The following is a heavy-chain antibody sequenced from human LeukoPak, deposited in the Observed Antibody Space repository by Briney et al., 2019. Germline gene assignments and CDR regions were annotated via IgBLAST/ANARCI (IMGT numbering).Heavy chain of an antibody. CDR2: ITSDGSTT. V-gene: IGHV3-74*01. J-gene: IGHJ4*02. D-gene: IGHD5-24*01. CDR3: ATERAGRYGYIVFDH. Sequence: PGGSLRLPCAASGFIFSSYWMHWVRQAPGKGLVWVSRITSDGSTTSYADSVKGRFTISRDNAKNMLYLQMNSLRAEDTALYYCATERAGRYGYIVFDHWGQGTLVTVSS. CDR1: GFIFSSYW.